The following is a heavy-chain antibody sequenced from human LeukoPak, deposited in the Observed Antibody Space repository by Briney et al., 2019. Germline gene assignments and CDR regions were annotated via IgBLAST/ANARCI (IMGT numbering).Heavy chain of an antibody. Sequence: SETLSLTCAVYGGSFSGYYWRWIRQPSGKGLEWIGEINHSGSTNYNLSLKSRVTISVDTSKNQFSLKLSSVTAADTAVYYCARGRRITMIVVVITDAFDIWGQGTMVTVSS. V-gene: IGHV4-34*01. CDR3: ARGRRITMIVVVITDAFDI. J-gene: IGHJ3*02. D-gene: IGHD3-22*01. CDR2: INHSGST. CDR1: GGSFSGYY.